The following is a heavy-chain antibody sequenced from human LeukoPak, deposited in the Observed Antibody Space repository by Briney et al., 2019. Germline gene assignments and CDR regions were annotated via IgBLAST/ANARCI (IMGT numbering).Heavy chain of an antibody. J-gene: IGHJ1*01. D-gene: IGHD6-19*01. Sequence: GGSLRLSCAASGFSFTNHAMHWVRQAPGKGLEWMALVSYDGTNKFYTDSVMGRFTVSRDNSKNMLYLQMSSLRTEDTGVYYCARFETVAAKPIEHWGPGTLVTVSS. V-gene: IGHV3-30-3*01. CDR2: VSYDGTNK. CDR3: ARFETVAAKPIEH. CDR1: GFSFTNHA.